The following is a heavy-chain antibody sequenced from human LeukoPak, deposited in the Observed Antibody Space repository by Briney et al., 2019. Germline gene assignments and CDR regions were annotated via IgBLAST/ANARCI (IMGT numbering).Heavy chain of an antibody. CDR2: ISWNSGSI. Sequence: PGGSLRLSCAASGFTFDDYAMHWVRQAPGKGLEWVSGISWNSGSIGYADSVKGRFTISRDNAKNSLYLQMNSLRAEDTALYYCAKDMGLLLWFGHPGGSGMDVWGQGTTVTVSS. CDR1: GFTFDDYA. CDR3: AKDMGLLLWFGHPGGSGMDV. D-gene: IGHD3-10*01. J-gene: IGHJ6*02. V-gene: IGHV3-9*01.